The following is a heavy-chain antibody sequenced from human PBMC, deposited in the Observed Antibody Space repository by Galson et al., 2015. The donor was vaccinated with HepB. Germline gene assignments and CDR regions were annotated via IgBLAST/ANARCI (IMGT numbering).Heavy chain of an antibody. Sequence: SVKVSCKASGYTFNNYGVSWVRQAPGQGLEWMAWISANDGNTNYAQKFQGRLTMTTDTSTSTAYMELKSLTSDDTAIYYCTRAGVTVPRTRYFPLWGQGTLVTVSS. CDR3: TRAGVTVPRTRYFPL. CDR1: GYTFNNYG. D-gene: IGHD2-2*01. J-gene: IGHJ1*01. V-gene: IGHV1-18*01. CDR2: ISANDGNT.